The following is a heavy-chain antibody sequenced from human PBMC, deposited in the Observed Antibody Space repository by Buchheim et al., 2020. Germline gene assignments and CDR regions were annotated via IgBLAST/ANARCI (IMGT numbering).Heavy chain of an antibody. D-gene: IGHD3-16*02. Sequence: EVQLLESGGGLVQPGGSLRLSCAASGFTFSSYAMSWVRQAPGKGLEWVSAISGSGGSTYYADSAKGRFTISRDNFKNTLYLQMTSLRAEDTAVYYCAKDDDYVWGSYRYNVHFDYWGQGTL. CDR2: ISGSGGST. J-gene: IGHJ4*02. CDR3: AKDDDYVWGSYRYNVHFDY. CDR1: GFTFSSYA. V-gene: IGHV3-23*01.